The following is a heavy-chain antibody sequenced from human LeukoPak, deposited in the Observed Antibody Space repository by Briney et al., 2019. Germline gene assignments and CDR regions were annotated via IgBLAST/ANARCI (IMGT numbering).Heavy chain of an antibody. Sequence: PGGSLRLSCAASGFIFDDYDISWVRQAPGKGLEWVSHINWNGNTIGYADSVKGRFTISRDNAKNSLYLQMNSLRAEDTAVYYCARAPGISGWSSDYWGQGTLVTVSS. J-gene: IGHJ4*02. CDR3: ARAPGISGWSSDY. D-gene: IGHD6-19*01. CDR2: INWNGNTI. V-gene: IGHV3-20*04. CDR1: GFIFDDYD.